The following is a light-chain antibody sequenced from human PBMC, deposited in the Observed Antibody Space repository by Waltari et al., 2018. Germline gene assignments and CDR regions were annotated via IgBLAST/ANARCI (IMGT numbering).Light chain of an antibody. J-gene: IGLJ1*01. CDR3: QVWDITSDHFV. CDR1: NIGSKS. V-gene: IGLV3-21*02. Sequence: SYVLTQPPSVSVAPGQTARITCGGNNIGSKSVHWYQQKPGQAPGLVVYDNSDRPSGIPERFSGANSGNTATLTISRVEAGDEADYYCQVWDITSDHFVFGTGTKVTVL. CDR2: DNS.